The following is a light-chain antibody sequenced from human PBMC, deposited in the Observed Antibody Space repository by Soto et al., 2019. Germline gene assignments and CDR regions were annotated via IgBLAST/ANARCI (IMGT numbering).Light chain of an antibody. J-gene: IGKJ3*01. V-gene: IGKV3-11*01. CDR3: QHRIYCRGT. CDR2: DAS. CDR1: QSVGSF. Sequence: EIVLTQSPATLSLSPGERATLSCRASQSVGSFLAWYQQKSGQSPRLLIYDASTRATGIPARFSGSGSGTDFPLTSSRLEAEDLAFYYCQHRIYCRGTFGPGTKVDIK.